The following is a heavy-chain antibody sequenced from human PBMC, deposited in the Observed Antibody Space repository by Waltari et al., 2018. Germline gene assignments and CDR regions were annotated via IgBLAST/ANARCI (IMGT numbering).Heavy chain of an antibody. Sequence: QVHLQESGPGLVKPSETLSLTCPVSADSFSRYHWSWIRQSPGKGLEWSGSIYTCGTPLYSPSLKSRITMSIDASNNQFSLKLTSVTAADTAMYDCARQGYVSGGLYYYYYHGVDGWGQGTTVTVSS. J-gene: IGHJ6*02. D-gene: IGHD2-15*01. V-gene: IGHV4-4*08. CDR3: ARQGYVSGGLYYYYYHGVDG. CDR1: ADSFSRYH. CDR2: IYTCGTP.